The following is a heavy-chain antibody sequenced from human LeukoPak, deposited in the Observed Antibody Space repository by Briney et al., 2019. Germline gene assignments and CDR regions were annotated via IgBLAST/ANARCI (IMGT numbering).Heavy chain of an antibody. V-gene: IGHV1-2*02. CDR2: INPNSGGT. J-gene: IGHJ4*02. Sequence: ASVKVSCKASGYTFTGYCMHWVRQAPGQGLEWMGWINPNSGGTNYAQKFQGRVTMTRDTSISTAYMELSRLRSDDTAVYYCARNRCTNGVCLYWTDYWGQGTLVTVSS. CDR1: GYTFTGYC. CDR3: ARNRCTNGVCLYWTDY. D-gene: IGHD2-8*01.